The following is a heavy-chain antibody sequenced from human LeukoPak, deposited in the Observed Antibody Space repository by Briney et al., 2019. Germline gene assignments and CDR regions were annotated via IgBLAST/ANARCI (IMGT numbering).Heavy chain of an antibody. V-gene: IGHV4-4*09. D-gene: IGHD2-2*01. CDR3: ARHRLDTDIVVVPAAMAPYYYYYYMDV. Sequence: SETLSLTCTVPGGSISSYYWSWIRQPPGKGLEWIGYIYTSGSTNYNPSLKSRVTISVDTSKNQFSLKLSSVTAADTAVYYCARHRLDTDIVVVPAAMAPYYYYYYMDVWGKGTTVTVSS. CDR1: GGSISSYY. CDR2: IYTSGST. J-gene: IGHJ6*03.